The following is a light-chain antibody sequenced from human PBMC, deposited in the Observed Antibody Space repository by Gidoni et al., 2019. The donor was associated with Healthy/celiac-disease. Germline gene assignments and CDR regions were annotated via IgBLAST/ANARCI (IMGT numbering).Light chain of an antibody. J-gene: IGKJ1*01. CDR3: QQYNNWPRT. CDR1: QSVSSN. CDR2: GAS. Sequence: ELVMPPSPATLSVSPGERATLSCRASQSVSSNLAWYHQKPGQAPRRLIYGASTRATGIPDRVSGSGSGTEFTLTISSRQSEDFAVYYCQQYNNWPRTFGQGTKVEIK. V-gene: IGKV3-15*01.